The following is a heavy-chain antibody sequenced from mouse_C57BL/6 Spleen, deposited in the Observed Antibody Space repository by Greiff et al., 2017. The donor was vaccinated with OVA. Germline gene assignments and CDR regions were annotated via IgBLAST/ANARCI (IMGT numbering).Heavy chain of an antibody. Sequence: QVQLQQPGAELVKPGASVKLSCKAFGYTFTSYWMQWVKQRPGQGLEWIGEIDPSDSYTNYNQKFKGKATLTVDTSSSTAYMQLSSLTSEDSAVYYCARGSSGYYFDYWGQGTTLTVSS. D-gene: IGHD3-2*02. CDR3: ARGSSGYYFDY. V-gene: IGHV1-50*01. CDR2: IDPSDSYT. J-gene: IGHJ2*01. CDR1: GYTFTSYW.